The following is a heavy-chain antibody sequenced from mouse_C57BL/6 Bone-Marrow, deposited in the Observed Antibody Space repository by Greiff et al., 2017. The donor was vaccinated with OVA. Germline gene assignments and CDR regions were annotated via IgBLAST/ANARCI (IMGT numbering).Heavy chain of an antibody. CDR2: SRNKANDYTT. CDR3: ARDAGQYYYAMDY. J-gene: IGHJ4*01. CDR1: GFTFSDFY. Sequence: EVQLMESGGGLVQSGRSLRLSCATSGFTFSDFYMEWVRQAPGKGLEWIAASRNKANDYTTEYSASVKGRFIVSRDTSQSILYLQMNALRAEDTAIYYGARDAGQYYYAMDYWGQGTSVTVSS. V-gene: IGHV7-1*01.